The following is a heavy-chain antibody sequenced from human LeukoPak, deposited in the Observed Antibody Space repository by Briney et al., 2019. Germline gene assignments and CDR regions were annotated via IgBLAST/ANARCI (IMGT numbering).Heavy chain of an antibody. CDR3: ARDFRIRIAAASGSVSHFDY. J-gene: IGHJ4*02. D-gene: IGHD6-13*01. CDR2: IIPIFGTA. Sequence: SVKVSCRASGGTFSSYAISWVRQAPGQGLEWMGGIIPIFGTANYAQKFQGRVTITTDESTSTAYMELSSLRSEDTAVYYCARDFRIRIAAASGSVSHFDYWGQGTLVTVSS. CDR1: GGTFSSYA. V-gene: IGHV1-69*05.